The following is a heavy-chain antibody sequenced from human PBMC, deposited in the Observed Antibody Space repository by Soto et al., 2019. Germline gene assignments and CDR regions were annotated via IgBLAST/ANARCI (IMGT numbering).Heavy chain of an antibody. CDR3: VRETQIEMVVVPTPGSPGAFDM. Sequence: QMQLVESGGGVVQPGRSLRLSCAASGFSFRNYNLHWVRQAPGKGLEWVAVVSHDGVNKHYAESVKGRLSISRDSSRDTLYLQMNSLRPEDTAVYYCVRETQIEMVVVPTPGSPGAFDMWGQGTMVTVSS. CDR1: GFSFRNYN. J-gene: IGHJ3*02. D-gene: IGHD2-15*01. V-gene: IGHV3-30-3*01. CDR2: VSHDGVNK.